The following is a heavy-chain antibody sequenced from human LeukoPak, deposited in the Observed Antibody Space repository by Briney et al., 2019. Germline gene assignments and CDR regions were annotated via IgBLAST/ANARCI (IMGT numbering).Heavy chain of an antibody. Sequence: PSETLSLTCTVSGGSISSSNFYWGWIRQPPGKGLEWIGSIYYSGSTYYNPSLKSRVSISVDTSKNQFSLKLSSVTAADTAVYYCARDWELRCSEGGFDYWGQGTLVTVSS. D-gene: IGHD3-10*02. CDR2: IYYSGST. CDR3: ARDWELRCSEGGFDY. V-gene: IGHV4-39*07. J-gene: IGHJ4*02. CDR1: GGSISSSNFY.